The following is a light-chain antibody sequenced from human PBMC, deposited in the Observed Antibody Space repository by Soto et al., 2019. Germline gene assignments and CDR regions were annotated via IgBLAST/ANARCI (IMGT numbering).Light chain of an antibody. CDR3: TSYVGRNIWV. J-gene: IGLJ3*02. Sequence: QSALTQPPSASGSPGQSVTISCTGTSSDVGAYKYVSWYQQSPGKAPKLMIYEVSKRPSGVPERFSGSKSGNTASLTVAGLEAEDAADYYCTSYVGRNIWVFGGGTKLTVL. CDR1: SSDVGAYKY. V-gene: IGLV2-8*01. CDR2: EVS.